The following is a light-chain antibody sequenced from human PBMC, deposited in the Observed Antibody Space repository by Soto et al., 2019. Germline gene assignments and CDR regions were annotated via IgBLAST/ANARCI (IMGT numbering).Light chain of an antibody. J-gene: IGLJ2*01. CDR2: DVN. CDR3: SSFTSYSTLV. CDR1: SRDVGGYSY. V-gene: IGLV2-14*03. Sequence: QSALTQPASVSGSPGQSITISCTGTSRDVGGYSYVSWYQQQPGKAPKLMIYDVNNRPSGVSDRFSGSKSGNTASLTISGLQAEDESDYYCSSFTSYSTLVFGGGTQLTV.